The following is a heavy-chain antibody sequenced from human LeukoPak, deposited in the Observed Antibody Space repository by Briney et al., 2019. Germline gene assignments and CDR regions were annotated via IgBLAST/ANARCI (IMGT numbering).Heavy chain of an antibody. J-gene: IGHJ4*02. Sequence: GGSLRLSCAASGFTFSSYAMSWVRQAPGKGLEWLSAISGSGGSTYYADSVKGRFTVSRDNSKNTLYLQMNSLRAEDTAIYYCAKANMVRGVTLKFDYWGQGTLVTVSS. CDR3: AKANMVRGVTLKFDY. D-gene: IGHD3-10*01. CDR1: GFTFSSYA. CDR2: ISGSGGST. V-gene: IGHV3-23*01.